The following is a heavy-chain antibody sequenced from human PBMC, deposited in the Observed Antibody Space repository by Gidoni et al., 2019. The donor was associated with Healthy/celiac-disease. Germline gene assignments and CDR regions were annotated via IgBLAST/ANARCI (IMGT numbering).Heavy chain of an antibody. J-gene: IGHJ5*02. V-gene: IGHV3-23*01. CDR1: GFTFSSYA. CDR3: AKDVCSGGSCYGWFDP. Sequence: EVQLLESVGGLVQHGGSLRLSCAASGFTFSSYAMSWVRQAPGKGLEWVSAISGSGGSTYYADSVKGRFTISRDNSKNTLYLQMNSLRAEDTAVYYCAKDVCSGGSCYGWFDPWGQGTLVTVSS. D-gene: IGHD2-15*01. CDR2: ISGSGGST.